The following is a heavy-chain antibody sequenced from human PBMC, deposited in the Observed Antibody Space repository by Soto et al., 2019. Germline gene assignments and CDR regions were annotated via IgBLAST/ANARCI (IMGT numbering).Heavy chain of an antibody. CDR3: GRTHSSGLLTKFAC. CDR1: GFTFSSYG. V-gene: IGHV3-33*01. CDR2: IWYDESNK. Sequence: QVQLVESGGGVVQPGRSLRLSCAASGFTFSSYGMHWVRQAPGKGLEWVAIIWYDESNKYYADSVKGRFTVSRDNSKNTLYLQMNSLRAEDTAVYYCGRTHSSGLLTKFACWGQGTLVTVSS. J-gene: IGHJ4*02. D-gene: IGHD6-19*01.